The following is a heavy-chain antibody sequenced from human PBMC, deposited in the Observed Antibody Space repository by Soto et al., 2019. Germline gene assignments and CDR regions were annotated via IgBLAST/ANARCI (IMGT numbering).Heavy chain of an antibody. J-gene: IGHJ4*02. CDR2: IYHSGNS. CDR3: ARHPGYYDILTGYTTYYFDY. CDR1: GGSISSYY. Sequence: PSETLSLTCTVSGGSISSYYWSWIRQPPGKGLEWIGYIYHSGNSNYNPSLKSRVTISLDTPKNQFSLKLSSVTAADTAVYYCARHPGYYDILTGYTTYYFDYWGQGILVTVSS. D-gene: IGHD3-9*01. V-gene: IGHV4-59*08.